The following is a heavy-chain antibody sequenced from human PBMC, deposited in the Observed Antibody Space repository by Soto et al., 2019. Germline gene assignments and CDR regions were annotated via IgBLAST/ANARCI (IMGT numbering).Heavy chain of an antibody. J-gene: IGHJ4*02. V-gene: IGHV4-30-2*01. CDR1: GGSISSGGYS. CDR2: IYHSAST. CDR3: ARVPDY. Sequence: QLQLQESGSGLVKPSQTLSLTCAVSGGSISSGGYSWSWIRQPPGKGLELVGYIYHSASTHYNPSLKFQITVAVYRSKNLFTLKLSSVTDADYAVYCSARVPDYLGQGNLVTVPS.